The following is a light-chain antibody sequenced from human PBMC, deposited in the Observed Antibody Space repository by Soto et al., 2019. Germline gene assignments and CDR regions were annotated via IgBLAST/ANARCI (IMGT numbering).Light chain of an antibody. V-gene: IGLV2-14*01. CDR3: SSFTSSVTYV. CDR2: DVS. Sequence: QSVLTQPASVSWSPGQSITIACTGTSSYVGGHNSVSWYRQDPGKAPKLMIYDVSNRPSGVSDRFSGSKSGNTASLTISGLQIEDEADYYCSSFTSSVTYVFGTGTKVTVL. CDR1: SSYVGGHNS. J-gene: IGLJ1*01.